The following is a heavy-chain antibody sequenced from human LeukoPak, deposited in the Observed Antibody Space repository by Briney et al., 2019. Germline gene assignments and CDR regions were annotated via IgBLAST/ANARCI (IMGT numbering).Heavy chain of an antibody. CDR1: GYTFTSYY. V-gene: IGHV1-46*01. Sequence: ASVKVSCKASGYTFTSYYMHWVRQAPGQGLEWMGIINPSGGSTSYAQKFQGRVTITADKSTSTAYMELSSLRSEDTAVYYCARGTGGSVSLHYWGQGTLVTVSS. D-gene: IGHD3-10*01. J-gene: IGHJ4*02. CDR3: ARGTGGSVSLHY. CDR2: INPSGGST.